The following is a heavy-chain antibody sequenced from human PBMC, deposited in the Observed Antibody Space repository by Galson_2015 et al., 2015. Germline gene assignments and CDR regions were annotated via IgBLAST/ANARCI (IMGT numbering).Heavy chain of an antibody. D-gene: IGHD6-13*01. CDR3: AKSYSRSLGYAFDF. CDR2: LCWTRCSI. Sequence: SLRLSCAASGFTFDDYAMHWVRQAPGQGLEWVSGLCWTRCSIGDADSVKGRCTISRAHATKSLYLHLTILRAEDTALSYCAKSYSRSLGYAFDFWGQGTMVTVSS. CDR1: GFTFDDYA. V-gene: IGHV3-9*01. J-gene: IGHJ3*01.